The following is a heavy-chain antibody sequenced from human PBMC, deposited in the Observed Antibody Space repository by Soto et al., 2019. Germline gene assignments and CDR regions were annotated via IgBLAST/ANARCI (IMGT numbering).Heavy chain of an antibody. CDR3: ARGQEGVVATH. CDR2: VKDGGHT. Sequence: QVQLQQWGAGLLKPSETLSLNCAVTGGSLSGYYWSWIRQPPGKGLEWIGEVKDGGHTNYSPSLRGRVTISPDTSNNQFPLRLNSVTAADTGVYYCARGQEGVVATHWDQGSLVTVSS. CDR1: GGSLSGYY. V-gene: IGHV4-34*01. D-gene: IGHD5-12*01. J-gene: IGHJ4*02.